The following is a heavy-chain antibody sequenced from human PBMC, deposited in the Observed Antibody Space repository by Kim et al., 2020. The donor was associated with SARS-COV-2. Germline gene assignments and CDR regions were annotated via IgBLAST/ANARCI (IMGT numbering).Heavy chain of an antibody. Sequence: SETLSLTCAVYGGSFSGYYWSWIRQPPGKGLEWIGEINHSGSTNYNPSLKSRVTISVDTSKNQFSLKLSSVTAADTAVYYCARGDIVVVPAHFDYWGQGTLVTVSS. CDR2: INHSGST. J-gene: IGHJ4*02. V-gene: IGHV4-34*01. CDR3: ARGDIVVVPAHFDY. CDR1: GGSFSGYY. D-gene: IGHD2-2*01.